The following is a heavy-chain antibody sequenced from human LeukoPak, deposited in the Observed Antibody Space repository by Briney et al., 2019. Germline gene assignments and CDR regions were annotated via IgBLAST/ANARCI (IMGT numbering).Heavy chain of an antibody. CDR2: IYYSGST. J-gene: IGHJ4*02. V-gene: IGHV4-59*01. D-gene: IGHD2-2*01. CDR3: AREVRRAFDY. Sequence: SETLSLTCTVSGGSISSYYWSWTRQPPGKGLEWIGYIYYSGSTNCNPSLKSRVTISVDTSKNQFSLKLSSVTAADTAVYYCAREVRRAFDYWGQGTLVTVSS. CDR1: GGSISSYY.